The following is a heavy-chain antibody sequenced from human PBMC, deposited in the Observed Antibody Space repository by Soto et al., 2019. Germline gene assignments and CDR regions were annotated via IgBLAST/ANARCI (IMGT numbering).Heavy chain of an antibody. V-gene: IGHV3-9*01. CDR2: ISWNSGSI. J-gene: IGHJ3*02. CDR3: AKSQYCSSTSCHDAFDI. Sequence: DVQLVESGGGWVQPGRSLRLSCAASGFIFDDYAMHWVRQAPGKGLEWVSGISWNSGSIGYADSVKGRFTISRDNAKNSLYLQMNSLRAEDTALYYCAKSQYCSSTSCHDAFDIWGQGTMVTVSS. CDR1: GFIFDDYA. D-gene: IGHD2-2*01.